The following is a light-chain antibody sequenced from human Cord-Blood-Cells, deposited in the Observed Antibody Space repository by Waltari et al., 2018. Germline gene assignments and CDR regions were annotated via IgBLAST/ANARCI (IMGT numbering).Light chain of an antibody. CDR2: DAF. V-gene: IGKV1-5*01. CDR1: QSISSW. CDR3: QQYNSYST. J-gene: IGKJ5*01. Sequence: DLQMTQSPSTLSASVGDRVTITCRASQSISSWLAWYQQKPGKAPKLLIYDAFSLESGVPSRFSGSGSGTEFTLTISSLQPDDFATYYCQQYNSYSTFGQGTRLEIK.